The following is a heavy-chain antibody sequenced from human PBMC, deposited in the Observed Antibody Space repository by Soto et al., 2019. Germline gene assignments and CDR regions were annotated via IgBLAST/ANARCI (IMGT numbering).Heavy chain of an antibody. CDR3: ATGTNGTTGWYHP. Sequence: QEQLVQSGTEVKKPGASVTVSCKSSGYTFTDFYLHWLRQAPGQGLEWVGWINPKTGDTKSSQKFQGRVTMSRDTSVSTAYIDLTSLTSDDTAMYYCATGTNGTTGWYHPWGQGTRVNVSS. D-gene: IGHD1-1*01. CDR1: GYTFTDFY. V-gene: IGHV1-2*02. CDR2: INPKTGDT. J-gene: IGHJ5*02.